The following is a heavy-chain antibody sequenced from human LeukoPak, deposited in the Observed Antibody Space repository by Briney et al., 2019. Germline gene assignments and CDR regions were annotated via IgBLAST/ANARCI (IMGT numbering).Heavy chain of an antibody. Sequence: SETLSLTCTISGGFISSSSYYWGWIRQPPGKGLEWFGDIYYSGSTYYSPSLKSRVSISVDTSKNQFSLILSSVIAADTALYYSARRRYHDSTGYFDWGQGTQVTVS. CDR1: GGFISSSSYY. CDR3: ARRRYHDSTGYFD. J-gene: IGHJ1*01. CDR2: IYYSGST. V-gene: IGHV4-39*01. D-gene: IGHD3-22*01.